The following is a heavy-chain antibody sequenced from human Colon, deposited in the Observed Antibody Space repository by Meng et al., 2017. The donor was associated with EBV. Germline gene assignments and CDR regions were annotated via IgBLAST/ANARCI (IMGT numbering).Heavy chain of an antibody. J-gene: IGHJ2*01. CDR2: IHPSGSL. V-gene: IGHV4-34*01. CDR1: GGSLWDYY. CDR3: SRGVDSYKLVNL. Sequence: VPGLFKPSGTLSLTCLVYGGSLWDYYCCWIRQSPGTGLAWIWKIHPSGSLFYNPSLQIRFTISVDTSKNQFSLNLNSVTATDTAVYFYSRGVDSYKLVNLWGRGTLVTVSS. D-gene: IGHD1-1*01.